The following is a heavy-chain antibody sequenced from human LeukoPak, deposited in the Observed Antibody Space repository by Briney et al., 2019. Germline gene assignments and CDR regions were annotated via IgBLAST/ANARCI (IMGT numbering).Heavy chain of an antibody. Sequence: GGSLRLSCAASGFTFSSYEMNWVRQAPGKGLEWVSYISSSGSTIYYADSVRGRFTISRDNAKNSLYLQMNSLRAEDTAVYYCARVQRGRYYYGSGSRTNYYYYYMDVWGKGTTVTISS. V-gene: IGHV3-48*03. D-gene: IGHD3-10*01. CDR2: ISSSGSTI. CDR3: ARVQRGRYYYGSGSRTNYYYYYMDV. J-gene: IGHJ6*03. CDR1: GFTFSSYE.